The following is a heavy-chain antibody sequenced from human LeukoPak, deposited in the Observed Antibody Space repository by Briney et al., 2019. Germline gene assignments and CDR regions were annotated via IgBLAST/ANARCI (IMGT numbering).Heavy chain of an antibody. V-gene: IGHV3-23*01. J-gene: IGHJ4*02. CDR2: ISGSGGST. D-gene: IGHD5-12*01. Sequence: GGSLRLSCEASGFSFSSYWMNWVRQAPGKGLEWVSAISGSGGSTYYADSVKGRFTISRDNSKNTLYLQTNSLRAEDTAVYYCAKDRKWPPGYFDDWGQGTLVTVSS. CDR1: GFSFSSYW. CDR3: AKDRKWPPGYFDD.